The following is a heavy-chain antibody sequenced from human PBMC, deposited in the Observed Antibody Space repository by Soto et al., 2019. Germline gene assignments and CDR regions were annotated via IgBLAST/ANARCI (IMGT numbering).Heavy chain of an antibody. CDR3: AKCEVAGKEDDAFDI. V-gene: IGHV3-9*01. D-gene: IGHD6-19*01. CDR2: ISWNSGSI. J-gene: IGHJ3*02. CDR1: GFTFDDYA. Sequence: GGSLRLSCAASGFTFDDYAMHWVRQAPGKGLEWVSGISWNSGSIGYADSVKGRFTISRDNAKNSLYLQMNSLRAEDTALYYCAKCEVAGKEDDAFDIWGQGTMVTVSS.